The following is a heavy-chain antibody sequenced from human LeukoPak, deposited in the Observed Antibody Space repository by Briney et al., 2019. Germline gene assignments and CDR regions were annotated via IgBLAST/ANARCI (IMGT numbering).Heavy chain of an antibody. CDR1: GDSVSRNNAA. CDR3: ARVTYYFDS. J-gene: IGHJ4*02. Sequence: SQTLSLTCAISGDSVSRNNAAWSWIRQSPSRGLEWLGRTYYRSEWNTDYAASVKSRIHISPDTSKNQFSLQLNSLTPEDTAVYFCARVTYYFDSWGQGSLVTVSS. V-gene: IGHV6-1*01. CDR2: TYYRSEWNT. D-gene: IGHD2-21*02.